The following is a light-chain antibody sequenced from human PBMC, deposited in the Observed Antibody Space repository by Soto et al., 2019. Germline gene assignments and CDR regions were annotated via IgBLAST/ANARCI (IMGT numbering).Light chain of an antibody. Sequence: QLTQSPSSLSASVGDRVTITCRPSQGISSNLAWYQQKPGRAPKLLIFGASTLQSGVPSRFSGSGSGTDFTLTISSLQPEDFATYFCQKLNAYPPWTFGQGTKVEIK. CDR2: GAS. J-gene: IGKJ1*01. CDR3: QKLNAYPPWT. V-gene: IGKV1-9*01. CDR1: QGISSN.